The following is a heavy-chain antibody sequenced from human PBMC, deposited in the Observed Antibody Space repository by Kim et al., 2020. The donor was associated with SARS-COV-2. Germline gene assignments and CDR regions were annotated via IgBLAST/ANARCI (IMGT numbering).Heavy chain of an antibody. Sequence: TNHNPSLKSGVTISIEASKNQFSLKLTYVTAADTAVYYCARGPTRYYFANWGHGILVTVSS. CDR2: T. CDR3: ARGPTRYYFAN. V-gene: IGHV4-4*09. D-gene: IGHD5-12*01. J-gene: IGHJ4*01.